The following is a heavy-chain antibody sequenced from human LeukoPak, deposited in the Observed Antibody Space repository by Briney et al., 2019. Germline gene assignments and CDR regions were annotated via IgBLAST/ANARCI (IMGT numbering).Heavy chain of an antibody. J-gene: IGHJ4*02. D-gene: IGHD6-19*01. CDR1: GYTFTSYG. CDR2: ISAYNGNT. CDR3: ARDIAEQWLVRKYYFDY. Sequence: ASVTVSCKASGYTFTSYGISWVRQAPGQGLEWMVWISAYNGNTNYAQKLQGRVTMTTDTSTSTAYMELRSLRSDDTAVYYCARDIAEQWLVRKYYFDYWGQGTLVTVSS. V-gene: IGHV1-18*01.